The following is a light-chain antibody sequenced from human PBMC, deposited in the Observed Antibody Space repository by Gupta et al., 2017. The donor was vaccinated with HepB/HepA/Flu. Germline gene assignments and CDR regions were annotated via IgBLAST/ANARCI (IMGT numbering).Light chain of an antibody. CDR3: CSYAGSSLV. CDR1: SSDVGSYNL. CDR2: EVS. J-gene: IGLJ3*02. V-gene: IGLV2-23*02. Sequence: QSALTQPASVSGSPGQSITLSCTGTSSDVGSYNLVSWYQQHPGKAPKLMIYEVSKRPSGVSNRFSGSKSGNTASLTISGLQAEDEADYYCCSYAGSSLVFGGGTKLTVL.